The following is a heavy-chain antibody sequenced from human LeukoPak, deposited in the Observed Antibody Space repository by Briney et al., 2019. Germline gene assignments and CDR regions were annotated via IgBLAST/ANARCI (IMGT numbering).Heavy chain of an antibody. Sequence: PSETLSLTCAVYGGSFSGYYWSWIRQPPGKGLEWIGEINHSGSTNYNPSLKSRVTISVDTSKNQFSLKLSSVTAADTAVYYCARDLGSQYYDILTGYYSYYFDYWGQGTLVTVSS. D-gene: IGHD3-9*01. J-gene: IGHJ4*02. V-gene: IGHV4-34*01. CDR3: ARDLGSQYYDILTGYYSYYFDY. CDR2: INHSGST. CDR1: GGSFSGYY.